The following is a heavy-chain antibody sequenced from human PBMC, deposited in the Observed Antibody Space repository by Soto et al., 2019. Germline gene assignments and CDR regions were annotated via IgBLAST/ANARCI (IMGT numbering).Heavy chain of an antibody. V-gene: IGHV4-4*02. CDR2: IYHSGST. D-gene: IGHD6-13*01. CDR3: ARREGIAAAGTWFDP. Sequence: QVQLQESGPGLVKPSGTLSLTCAVSGGSISSSNWWRWVRQPPGPGLEWIGEIYHSGSTNYNPSLKSRVTISVDKSKNQFSLKLSSVTAADTAVYYCARREGIAAAGTWFDPWGQGTLVTVSS. J-gene: IGHJ5*02. CDR1: GGSISSSNW.